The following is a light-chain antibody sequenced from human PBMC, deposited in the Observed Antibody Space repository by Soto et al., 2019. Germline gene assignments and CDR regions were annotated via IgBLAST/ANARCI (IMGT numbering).Light chain of an antibody. V-gene: IGKV3-15*01. CDR1: QSINND. CDR3: QQYDNWPPIT. J-gene: IGKJ5*01. Sequence: EIVLTQSPATLSLSPGERATLSCRASQSINNDLAWYQHKPGQAPRLLIYGASTRAIGVPARFSGSGSGTEFTLTIDSLQSDDFAVYYCQQYDNWPPITFGQGTRLEIK. CDR2: GAS.